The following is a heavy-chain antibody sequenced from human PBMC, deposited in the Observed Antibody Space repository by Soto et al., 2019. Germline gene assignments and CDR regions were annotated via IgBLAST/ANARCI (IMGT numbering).Heavy chain of an antibody. CDR3: ARSREFDY. J-gene: IGHJ4*02. CDR1: DGSLSGATYS. CDR2: IFPSGTT. V-gene: IGHV4-30-2*01. Sequence: PSETLSHTCSVSDGSLSGATYSWNWIRQTPGKGLEWIGYIFPSGTTYYNPSLRSRVTISIDVSKNQFSLSLRSLTAADTAVYYCARSREFDYWSQGTLVTVFS.